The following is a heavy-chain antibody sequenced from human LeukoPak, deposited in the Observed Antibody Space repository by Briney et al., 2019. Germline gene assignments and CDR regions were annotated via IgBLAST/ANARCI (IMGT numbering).Heavy chain of an antibody. CDR3: SRLTGYYDFWSANRGH. Sequence: ASVKVSCKASGYTFTGYYMHWVRQAPGQGLEWMGWINPNSGGTNYAQKFQGRVTTTRDTSISTAYMELSRLRSDDTAVYYCSRLTGYYDFWSANRGHWGQGTLVTVSS. V-gene: IGHV1-2*02. J-gene: IGHJ4*02. CDR2: INPNSGGT. D-gene: IGHD3-3*01. CDR1: GYTFTGYY.